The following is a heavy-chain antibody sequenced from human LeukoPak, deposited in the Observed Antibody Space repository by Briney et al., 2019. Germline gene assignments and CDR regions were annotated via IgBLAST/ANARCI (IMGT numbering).Heavy chain of an antibody. V-gene: IGHV3-7*01. CDR1: GFIFSKYW. J-gene: IGHJ4*02. CDR2: IKQGGSET. CDR3: AKDRYSYAFEYFDS. Sequence: GGSLRLSCAASGFIFSKYWMSWVRQAPGKGLEWVANIKQGGSETYYVDSVKGRFTISRDNSKNTLSLQVSSLRAEDTAIYYCAKDRYSYAFEYFDSWGQGTLVTVSS. D-gene: IGHD5-18*01.